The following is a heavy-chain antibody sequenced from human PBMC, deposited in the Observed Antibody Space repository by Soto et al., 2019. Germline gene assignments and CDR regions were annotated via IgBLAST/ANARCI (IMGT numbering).Heavy chain of an antibody. CDR3: ARDLGDGYYDSSGYYYRSFDY. J-gene: IGHJ4*02. CDR1: GGTFSSYA. D-gene: IGHD3-22*01. CDR2: ITPIFGTA. V-gene: IGHV1-69*13. Sequence: VASVKVSCKASGGTFSSYAISWVRQAPGQGLEWMGGITPIFGTANYAQKFQGRVTITADESTSTAYMELSSLRSEDTAVYYCARDLGDGYYDSSGYYYRSFDYWGQGTLVTVSS.